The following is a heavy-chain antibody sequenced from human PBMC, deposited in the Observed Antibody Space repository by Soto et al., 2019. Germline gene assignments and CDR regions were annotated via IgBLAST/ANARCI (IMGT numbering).Heavy chain of an antibody. CDR1: GYTFTSYD. V-gene: IGHV1-8*01. CDR3: ERESVKRGYYYYGRDF. CDR2: MNPNSGNT. Sequence: ASVKVSCKASGYTFTSYDINWVRQATGQGLEWMGWMNPNSGNTGYAQKFQGRVTMTRNTSISTAYMELSSLRSEDTAVYYCERESVKRGYYYYGRDFWSQGTTVCASS. J-gene: IGHJ6*02.